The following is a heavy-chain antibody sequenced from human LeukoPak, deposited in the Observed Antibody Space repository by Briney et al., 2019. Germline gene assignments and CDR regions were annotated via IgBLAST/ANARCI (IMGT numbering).Heavy chain of an antibody. CDR3: ARGYYDILTGYRPPLWFDP. J-gene: IGHJ5*02. V-gene: IGHV1-69*01. CDR2: IIPIFGTA. Sequence: ASVKVSCKASGGTLSSYAISWVRQAPGQGLEWMGGIIPIFGTANYAQKFQGRVTITADESTSTAYMELSSLRSEDTAVYYCARGYYDILTGYRPPLWFDPWGQGTLVTVSS. CDR1: GGTLSSYA. D-gene: IGHD3-9*01.